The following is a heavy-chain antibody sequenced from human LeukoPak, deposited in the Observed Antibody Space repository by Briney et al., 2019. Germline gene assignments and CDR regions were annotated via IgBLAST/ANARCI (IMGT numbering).Heavy chain of an antibody. V-gene: IGHV3-33*08. Sequence: PGRSLRLSCAASGITFSQYGIHWLRQAPDKGLEWVAVIWYDGRTKYYADSVKGRFTISRDNSKNSLYLQMNSLRAADTAFYYCARDFEYSSSTFVYWGQGTLVTVSS. CDR2: IWYDGRTK. CDR1: GITFSQYG. D-gene: IGHD5-12*01. CDR3: ARDFEYSSSTFVY. J-gene: IGHJ4*02.